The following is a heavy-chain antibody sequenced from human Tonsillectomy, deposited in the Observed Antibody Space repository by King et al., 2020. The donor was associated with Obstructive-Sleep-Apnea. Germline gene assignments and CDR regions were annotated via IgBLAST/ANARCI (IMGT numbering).Heavy chain of an antibody. J-gene: IGHJ4*02. D-gene: IGHD6-13*01. CDR3: AKDLSSWYSDYPFDY. V-gene: IGHV3-23*04. CDR2: ISGNGGST. CDR1: VFTFSAYA. Sequence: QLVQSGGGLVQTGGSLRLSCAASVFTFSAYAMNWVRQAPGKGLEWVSSISGNGGSTYYADSVKGRFTLSRDNSKNTLYLQMNSLRAEDTAVYYCAKDLSSWYSDYPFDYWGQGTLVTVSS.